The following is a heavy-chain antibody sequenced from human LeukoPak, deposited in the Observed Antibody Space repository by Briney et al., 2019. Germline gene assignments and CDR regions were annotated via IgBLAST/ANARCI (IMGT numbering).Heavy chain of an antibody. J-gene: IGHJ4*02. CDR2: INPNDGDT. CDR3: ARANFLYCSSSTCLFDY. D-gene: IGHD2-2*01. CDR1: GYTFTDYY. Sequence: ASVKVSCKASGYTFTDYYMYWVRQAPGQGFEWMGWINPNDGDTNYAQKFQGRVTMTRDTSISTAHMEVSRLRSDDTAVYYCARANFLYCSSSTCLFDYWGQGTLVTVSS. V-gene: IGHV1-2*02.